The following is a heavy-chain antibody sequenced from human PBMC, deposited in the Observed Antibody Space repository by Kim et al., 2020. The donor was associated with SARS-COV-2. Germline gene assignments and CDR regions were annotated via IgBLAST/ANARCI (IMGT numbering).Heavy chain of an antibody. CDR3: AREPEGADGENACDN. D-gene: IGHD4-17*01. J-gene: IGHJ3*02. Sequence: DSVKGRFAISRDNSKNTLYLQMNSLRAEDTAVYYCAREPEGADGENACDNWGQGTMVTVSS. V-gene: IGHV3-66*01.